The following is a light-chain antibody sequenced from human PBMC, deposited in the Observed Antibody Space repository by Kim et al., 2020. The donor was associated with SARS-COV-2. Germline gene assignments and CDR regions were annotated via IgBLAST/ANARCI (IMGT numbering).Light chain of an antibody. Sequence: VSPGERATLTCRASQSVTNSLAWYQQRSGQAPRLLIYGASTRATGIPARFSGSGSGTEFTLTISSLQSEDFALYYCQHYDNWPQTFGQGTKVDIK. J-gene: IGKJ1*01. CDR2: GAS. CDR3: QHYDNWPQT. V-gene: IGKV3-15*01. CDR1: QSVTNS.